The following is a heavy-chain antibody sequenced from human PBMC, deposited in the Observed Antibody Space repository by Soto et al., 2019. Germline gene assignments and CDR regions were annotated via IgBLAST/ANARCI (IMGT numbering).Heavy chain of an antibody. CDR3: AKALPSIAASYYGMDV. Sequence: GGSLRLSCAASGFTFSSYAMSWVRQAPGKGLEWVSAISGSGGSTYYADSVKGRFTISRDNSKNTLYLQMNSLRAEDTAVYYCAKALPSIAASYYGMDVWGQGTTVTVS. CDR2: ISGSGGST. D-gene: IGHD6-25*01. V-gene: IGHV3-23*01. J-gene: IGHJ6*02. CDR1: GFTFSSYA.